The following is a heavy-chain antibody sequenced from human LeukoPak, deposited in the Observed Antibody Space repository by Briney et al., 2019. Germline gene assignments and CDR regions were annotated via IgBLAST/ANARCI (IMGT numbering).Heavy chain of an antibody. Sequence: SSETLSLTCTVSGGSISNYFWSWIRQTAGKGLEWIGRFYSSENTIYNPSLMSRVTMSVDTSKMQVYLKLTSVTAADTAVYFCARGERAPQQDYYFYMDVWGKGTTVTISS. J-gene: IGHJ6*03. CDR3: ARGERAPQQDYYFYMDV. CDR2: FYSSENT. D-gene: IGHD1-26*01. V-gene: IGHV4-4*07. CDR1: GGSISNYF.